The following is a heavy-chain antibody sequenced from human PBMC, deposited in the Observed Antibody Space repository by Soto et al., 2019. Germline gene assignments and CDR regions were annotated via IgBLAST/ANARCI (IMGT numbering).Heavy chain of an antibody. J-gene: IGHJ6*02. V-gene: IGHV3-7*04. Sequence: EVQLVESGGDLVQPGGSLRLSCAGSGFTFSLYWMTWVRQAPGKGLEWVGNIKQDGSDKYYVDSVKGRFTISRDNXKNSVFLQMNSLRVEDTAVDYCVTAPDYYKFGFDVWGQGTTVTVSS. CDR1: GFTFSLYW. CDR3: VTAPDYYKFGFDV. CDR2: IKQDGSDK.